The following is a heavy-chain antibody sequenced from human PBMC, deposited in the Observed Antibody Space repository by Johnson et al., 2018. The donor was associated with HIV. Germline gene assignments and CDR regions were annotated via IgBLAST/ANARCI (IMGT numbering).Heavy chain of an antibody. CDR1: GFTFDDYG. Sequence: VQLVESGGGVVQPGRSLRLSCAASGFTFDDYGMSWVRQAPGKGLEWVSGINWSGGSAGYALSVKGRFTISRDNAKNSLYLQMNSLRAEDTAVYYCARALGLEVCAFDIWGQGTMVTVSS. CDR2: INWSGGSA. V-gene: IGHV3-20*04. D-gene: IGHD2-8*01. J-gene: IGHJ3*02. CDR3: ARALGLEVCAFDI.